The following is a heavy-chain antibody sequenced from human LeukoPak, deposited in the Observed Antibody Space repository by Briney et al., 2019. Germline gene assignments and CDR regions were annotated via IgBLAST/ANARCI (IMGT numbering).Heavy chain of an antibody. Sequence: PGGSLRLSCAVSGFTFSSFGMHWVRQAPGKGLEWVAVISYDGSNKYYADSVKGRFTISRDNSKNTLYLQMNSLRAEDTAVYYCAKVGVGSGWIHYYFDYWGQGTLVTVSS. CDR3: AKVGVGSGWIHYYFDY. D-gene: IGHD6-19*01. J-gene: IGHJ4*02. V-gene: IGHV3-30*18. CDR1: GFTFSSFG. CDR2: ISYDGSNK.